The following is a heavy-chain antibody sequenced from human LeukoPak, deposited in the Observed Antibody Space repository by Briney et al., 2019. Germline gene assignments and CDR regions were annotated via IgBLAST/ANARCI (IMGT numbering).Heavy chain of an antibody. CDR3: AKVGDGATGQSYYFDY. CDR1: GFTFSSYA. Sequence: PGGSLRLSCAASGFTFSSYAMTWVRQAPGKGLEWVSAISGSGSDTYYADSVKGRFTISGDNSKNTLYLQMNSLRAEDTAVYYCAKVGDGATGQSYYFDYWGQGTLVTVSS. J-gene: IGHJ4*02. V-gene: IGHV3-23*01. D-gene: IGHD2-21*01. CDR2: ISGSGSDT.